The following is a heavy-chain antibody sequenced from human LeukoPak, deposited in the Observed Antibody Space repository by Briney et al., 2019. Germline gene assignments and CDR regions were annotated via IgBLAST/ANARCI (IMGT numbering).Heavy chain of an antibody. V-gene: IGHV3-23*01. CDR1: GFTVSSNY. CDR2: ISGSGGST. Sequence: GGSLRLSCAASGFTVSSNYMSWVRQAPGKGLEWVSAISGSGGSTYYADSVKGRFTISRDNSKNTLYLQMNSLRAEDTAVYYCAKDRIWGAAAGTFSFDYWGQGTLVTVSS. J-gene: IGHJ4*02. D-gene: IGHD6-13*01. CDR3: AKDRIWGAAAGTFSFDY.